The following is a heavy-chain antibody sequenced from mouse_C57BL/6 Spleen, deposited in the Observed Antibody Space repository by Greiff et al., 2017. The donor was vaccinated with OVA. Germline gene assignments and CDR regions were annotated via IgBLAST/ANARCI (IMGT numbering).Heavy chain of an antibody. CDR3: ARERSN. V-gene: IGHV1-26*01. CDR2: INPNNGGT. Sequence: VQLQQSGPELVKPGASVKISCKASGYTFTDYYMNWVKQSHGKSLEWIGDINPNNGGTSYNQKFKGKATLTVDKSSSTAYMELRSLTSEDSAVYYCARERSNWGQGTLVTVSA. J-gene: IGHJ3*01. CDR1: GYTFTDYY.